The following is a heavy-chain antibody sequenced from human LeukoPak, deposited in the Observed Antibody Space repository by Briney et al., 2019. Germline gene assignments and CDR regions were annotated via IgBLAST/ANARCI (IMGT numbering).Heavy chain of an antibody. D-gene: IGHD6-13*01. J-gene: IGHJ5*02. CDR3: ARGPRYSSSWYVNWFDP. V-gene: IGHV1-8*01. CDR2: MNPNSGNP. Sequence: ASVKVSCKASGYTFTSYDINWVRQATGQGLEWMGWMNPNSGNPGYAQKFQGRVTMTRNTSISTAYMELSSLRSEDTAVYYCARGPRYSSSWYVNWFDPWGQGTLVTVSS. CDR1: GYTFTSYD.